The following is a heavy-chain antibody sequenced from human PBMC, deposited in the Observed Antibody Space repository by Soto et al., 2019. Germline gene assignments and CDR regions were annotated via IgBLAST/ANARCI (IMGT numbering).Heavy chain of an antibody. CDR3: AKDLYPVVAATPHYYYYYGMDV. J-gene: IGHJ6*02. CDR1: GFTFSSYG. CDR2: ISYDGSNK. V-gene: IGHV3-30*18. D-gene: IGHD2-15*01. Sequence: PGGSLRLSCAASGFTFSSYGMHWVRQAPGKGLEWVAVISYDGSNKYYADSVKGRFTISRDNSKNTLYLQMNSLRAEDTAVYYCAKDLYPVVAATPHYYYYYGMDVWGQGTTVTVSS.